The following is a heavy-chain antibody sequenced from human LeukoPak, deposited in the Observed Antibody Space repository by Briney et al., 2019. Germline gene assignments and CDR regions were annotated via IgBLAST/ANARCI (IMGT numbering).Heavy chain of an antibody. CDR1: GFTFSSYA. Sequence: NPGGSLRLSCAASGFTFSSYAMNWVRQAPGKGLEWVSAISGSGGSTYYADSVKGRFTISRDNSKNTLYLQMNSLRAEDTAVYYCARRLGSGSYDSYYFDYWGQGTLVTVSS. CDR3: ARRLGSGSYDSYYFDY. J-gene: IGHJ4*02. CDR2: ISGSGGST. D-gene: IGHD3-10*01. V-gene: IGHV3-23*01.